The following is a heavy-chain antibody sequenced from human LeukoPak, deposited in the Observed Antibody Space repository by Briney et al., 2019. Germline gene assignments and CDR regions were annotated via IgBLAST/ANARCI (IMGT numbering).Heavy chain of an antibody. Sequence: GGSLRLSCAASGFTFSSYAMGWVRQPPGKGLEWVSAVLASGGRSFYADSVKGRFTISRDNSKNTLYLQMNSLRAEDTAVYYCAKYYKLSGYYLGGYDYWGQGTLVTVSS. D-gene: IGHD3-22*01. CDR3: AKYYKLSGYYLGGYDY. CDR2: VLASGGRS. V-gene: IGHV3-23*01. CDR1: GFTFSSYA. J-gene: IGHJ4*02.